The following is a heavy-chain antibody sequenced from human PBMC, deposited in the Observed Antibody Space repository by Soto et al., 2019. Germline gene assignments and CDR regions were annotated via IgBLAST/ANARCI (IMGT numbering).Heavy chain of an antibody. J-gene: IGHJ5*02. D-gene: IGHD1-7*01. CDR1: GFTFSHYA. Sequence: QAQLVESGGGVVQPGRSLRLSCAASGFTFSHYAMHWVRQAPGKGLEWVAIISYDGSKKYYGDSVKGRFTISRDNSENTLYLQMNSLRVEGTAVYYCARDVAGKNYFDPWGQGTPVTVSS. CDR3: ARDVAGKNYFDP. V-gene: IGHV3-30-3*01. CDR2: ISYDGSKK.